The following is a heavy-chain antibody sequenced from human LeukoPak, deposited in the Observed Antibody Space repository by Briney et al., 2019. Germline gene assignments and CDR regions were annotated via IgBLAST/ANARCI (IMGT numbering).Heavy chain of an antibody. CDR1: GFTLSSYA. V-gene: IGHV3-23*01. Sequence: GGSLRLSCAASGFTLSSYAMSWVRQAPGKGLEWVSAISGSGGSTYYADSVKGRFTISRDNSKNTLYLQMNSLRAEDTAVYYCAKGELWFGESYYFDYWGQGTLVTVS. CDR2: ISGSGGST. D-gene: IGHD3-10*01. CDR3: AKGELWFGESYYFDY. J-gene: IGHJ4*02.